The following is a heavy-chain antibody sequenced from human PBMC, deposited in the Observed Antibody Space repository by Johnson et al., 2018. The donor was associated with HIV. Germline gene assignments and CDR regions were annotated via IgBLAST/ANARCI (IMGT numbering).Heavy chain of an antibody. Sequence: LVESGGGVVQPGRSLRLSCAAYGFTFSSYDMHWVRQATGKGLEWVSAIGTAGDTYYPGSVKGRFTISRENAKNSLYLQMNSLRAGDTAVYYCAKDRYSYGSGAGIDAFDIWGQGTMVTVSS. D-gene: IGHD3-10*01. V-gene: IGHV3-13*01. CDR1: GFTFSSYD. CDR2: IGTAGDT. J-gene: IGHJ3*02. CDR3: AKDRYSYGSGAGIDAFDI.